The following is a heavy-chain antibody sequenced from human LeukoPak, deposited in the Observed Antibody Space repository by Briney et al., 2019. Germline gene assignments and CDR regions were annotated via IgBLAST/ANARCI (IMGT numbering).Heavy chain of an antibody. Sequence: GGSLRLSCAASGFTFSSYEMNWVRQAPGKGLEWVSYISGSGRTIYYANSVKGRFTISRDNAKNSLYLQMNSLRAEDTAVYYCAKDIGSGVLWFGELLKNWGQGTLVTVSS. CDR2: ISGSGRTI. V-gene: IGHV3-48*03. CDR3: AKDIGSGVLWFGELLKN. D-gene: IGHD3-10*01. J-gene: IGHJ4*02. CDR1: GFTFSSYE.